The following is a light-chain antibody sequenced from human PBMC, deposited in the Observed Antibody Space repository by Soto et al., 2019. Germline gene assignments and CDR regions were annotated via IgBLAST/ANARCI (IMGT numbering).Light chain of an antibody. J-gene: IGKJ1*01. CDR1: QSITIW. CDR3: QHYFTYSWS. Sequence: DIQMTQSPSILSASVGDRVTNTCRASQSITIWLAWYQQKPGKAPKLLIFDASSSESGDPSRISGSRSGTDFHLTIRSLQPDDFANYHCQHYFTYSWSFGQGTKV. CDR2: DAS. V-gene: IGKV1-5*01.